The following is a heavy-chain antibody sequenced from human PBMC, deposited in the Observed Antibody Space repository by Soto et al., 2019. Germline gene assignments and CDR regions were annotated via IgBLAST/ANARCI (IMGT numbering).Heavy chain of an antibody. CDR3: ARSGGSGEFDY. D-gene: IGHD3-10*01. CDR1: GITFSDYY. V-gene: IGHV3-11*06. Sequence: GGSLRLSCAASGITFSDYYMSWIRQAPGKGLEWVSYISSSSSYTNYADSVKGRFTISRDNAKNSLYLQMNSLRAEDTAVYYCARSGGSGEFDYWGQGTLVTVSS. J-gene: IGHJ4*02. CDR2: ISSSSSYT.